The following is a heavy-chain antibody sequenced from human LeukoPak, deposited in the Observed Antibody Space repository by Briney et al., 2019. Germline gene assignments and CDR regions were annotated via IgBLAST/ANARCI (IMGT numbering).Heavy chain of an antibody. V-gene: IGHV1-46*01. CDR3: AREDLRHAFDI. D-gene: IGHD5/OR15-5a*01. J-gene: IGHJ3*02. CDR2: INPSGGST. Sequence: ASVNVSCKASGYTFTSYYMHWVRQAPGQGLEWMGIINPSGGSTSYAQKFQGRVTMTRDTSTSTVYMELSSLRSEDTAVYYCAREDLRHAFDIWGQGTMVTVSS. CDR1: GYTFTSYY.